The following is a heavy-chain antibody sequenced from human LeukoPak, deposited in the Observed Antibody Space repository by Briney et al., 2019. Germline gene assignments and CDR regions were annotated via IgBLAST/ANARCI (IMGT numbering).Heavy chain of an antibody. J-gene: IGHJ4*02. D-gene: IGHD5-18*01. CDR1: GFTFGGSA. CDR2: IRDKAKSYAT. Sequence: PGGSLRLSCEASGFTFGGSAIHGVRQASGQGLEGVGRIRDKAKSYATAYAASVKGRFTISRDDSKNTLYLQMNSLRAEDTAVYYCAKDSVRDTAMVTDFDYWGQGTLVTVSS. V-gene: IGHV3-73*01. CDR3: AKDSVRDTAMVTDFDY.